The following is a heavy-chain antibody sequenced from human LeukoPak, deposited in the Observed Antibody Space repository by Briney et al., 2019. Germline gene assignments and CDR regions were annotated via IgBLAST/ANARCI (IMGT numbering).Heavy chain of an antibody. D-gene: IGHD3-3*01. CDR2: INHSGST. V-gene: IGHV4-39*07. CDR1: GGSISSSSYY. CDR3: ARGREITIFGVVIRYYFDY. Sequence: KPSETLSLTCTVSGGSISSSSYYWGWIRQPPGKGLEWIGEINHSGSTNYNPSLKSRVTISVDTSKNQFSLKLSSVTAADTAVYYCARGREITIFGVVIRYYFDYWGQGTLVTVSS. J-gene: IGHJ4*02.